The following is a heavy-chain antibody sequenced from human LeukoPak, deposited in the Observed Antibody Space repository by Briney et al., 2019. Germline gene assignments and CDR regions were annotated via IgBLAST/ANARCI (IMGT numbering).Heavy chain of an antibody. J-gene: IGHJ5*02. CDR3: ARARGYSYGSNWFDP. Sequence: GGSLRLSCAASGFTFSSYAMHWVRQAPGKGLEWEAVISYDGSNKYYADSVKGRFTISRDNSKNTLYLQMNSLRAEDTAVYYCARARGYSYGSNWFDPWGQGTLVTVSS. CDR1: GFTFSSYA. V-gene: IGHV3-30*01. CDR2: ISYDGSNK. D-gene: IGHD5-18*01.